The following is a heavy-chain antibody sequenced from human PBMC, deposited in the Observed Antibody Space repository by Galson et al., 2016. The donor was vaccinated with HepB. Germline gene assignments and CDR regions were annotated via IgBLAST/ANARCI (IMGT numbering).Heavy chain of an antibody. J-gene: IGHJ4*02. CDR1: GYTFGNYG. CDR2: ISAYNGNSNT. CDR3: ARDFCSGGSCSPPLGY. Sequence: SVKVSCKASGYTFGNYGISWVRQAPGLGLEWMAWISAYNGNSNTDYAQKFQGRVSMTTDPSTSTAYMELTSLKSDDTAVYYCARDFCSGGSCSPPLGYWGQGTLVTVSS. V-gene: IGHV1-18*01. D-gene: IGHD2-15*01.